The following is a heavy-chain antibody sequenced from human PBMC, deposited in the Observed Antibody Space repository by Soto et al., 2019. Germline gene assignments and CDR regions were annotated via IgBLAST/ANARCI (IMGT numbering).Heavy chain of an antibody. CDR1: GGTFSSYA. J-gene: IGHJ6*02. V-gene: IGHV1-69*01. CDR2: IIPIFGTA. Sequence: QVQLVQSGAEVKKPGSSVKVSCKAPGGTFSSYAISWVXXXXXXGXEWXGGIIPIFGTAKYAQKFQGRVTITADESTSTGYMELSSLRSEDTAVYYCARSQGGSSSLDIYYYYYYGMDVWGQGTTVTVSS. D-gene: IGHD2-15*01. CDR3: ARSQGGSSSLDIYYYYYYGMDV.